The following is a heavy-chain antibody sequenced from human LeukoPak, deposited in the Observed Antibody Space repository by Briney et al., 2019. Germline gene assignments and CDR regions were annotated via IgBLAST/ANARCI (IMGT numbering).Heavy chain of an antibody. J-gene: IGHJ4*02. CDR2: ISHDGNNK. Sequence: GGSLRLSCAATGFSFSDYGMYRVRPAPGKGLEWLSVISHDGNNKYSADTVKGRITLSRENSMNTLYLQMSRLRAEETGVYYCAKVRWGSDNALDSWGQGTLVTGSS. CDR1: GFSFSDYG. CDR3: AKVRWGSDNALDS. V-gene: IGHV3-30*18. D-gene: IGHD3-16*01.